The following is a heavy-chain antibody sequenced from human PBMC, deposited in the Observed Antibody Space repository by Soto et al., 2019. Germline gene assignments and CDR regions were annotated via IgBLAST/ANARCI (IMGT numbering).Heavy chain of an antibody. CDR1: GFTFSSYS. V-gene: IGHV3-48*01. J-gene: IGHJ4*02. CDR2: ISSSSSTI. Sequence: EVQLVESGGGLVQPGGSLRLSCAASGFTFSSYSMNWVRQAPGKGLEWVSYISSSSSTIYYADSVKGRFTISRDNAKNSLYLQMNSRRAEDTAVYYCASHGYSGYEHFDYWGQGTLVTVSS. CDR3: ASHGYSGYEHFDY. D-gene: IGHD5-12*01.